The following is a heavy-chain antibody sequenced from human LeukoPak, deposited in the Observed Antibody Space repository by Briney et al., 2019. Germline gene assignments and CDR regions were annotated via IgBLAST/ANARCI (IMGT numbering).Heavy chain of an antibody. J-gene: IGHJ2*01. Sequence: SETLSLTCTAAGGSISSYFCSWIRQPPVKGLEWIGYMFYSGSTNYNPSVKSRVTFSLDTSKNQFSLKLSSVTAADTAVYYCARGPGIGWYFDLWGRGTLVTVSS. D-gene: IGHD1-1*01. V-gene: IGHV4-59*12. CDR3: ARGPGIGWYFDL. CDR2: MFYSGST. CDR1: GGSISSYF.